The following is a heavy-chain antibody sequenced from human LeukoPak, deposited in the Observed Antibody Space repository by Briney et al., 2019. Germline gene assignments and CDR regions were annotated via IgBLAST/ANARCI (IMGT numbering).Heavy chain of an antibody. V-gene: IGHV1-2*02. D-gene: IGHD3-9*01. J-gene: IGHJ4*02. Sequence: ASLKVSCKTSGYSFNGYYVHWVRHAPRQRLEWMCWINTNSGRTNYAPKSQGRVTLTTDTSISTAYMELSNLMSGDTALYYCARDSSDVLTGYYHFWGQGTLVTVSS. CDR3: ARDSSDVLTGYYHF. CDR2: INTNSGRT. CDR1: GYSFNGYY.